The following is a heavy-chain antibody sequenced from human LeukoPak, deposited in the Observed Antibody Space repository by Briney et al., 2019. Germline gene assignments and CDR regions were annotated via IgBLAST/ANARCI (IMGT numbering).Heavy chain of an antibody. CDR2: IYHSGST. CDR1: GGSISSGGYS. Sequence: SQTLSLTCAVPGGSISSGGYSSSWIRQPPGKGLERLGYIYHSGSTYYNPSLKSRVTISVDRSKNQSSLKLSSVTAADTAVYYCARRLLGIGDWYFDLWGRGTLVTVSS. J-gene: IGHJ2*01. D-gene: IGHD7-27*01. CDR3: ARRLLGIGDWYFDL. V-gene: IGHV4-30-2*01.